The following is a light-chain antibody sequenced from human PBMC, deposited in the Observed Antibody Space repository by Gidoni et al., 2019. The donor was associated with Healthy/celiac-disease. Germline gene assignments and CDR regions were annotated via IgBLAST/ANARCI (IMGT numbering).Light chain of an antibody. CDR2: DAS. CDR3: QQYDHLPFT. CDR1: QGISNY. V-gene: IGKV1-33*01. J-gene: IGKJ3*01. Sequence: DIQMTQSPSSLSASVGDRVTITCQASQGISNYLNWYQQKPGTAPKLLIDDASNLEIGVPSRFSGSGSGTDFTFSISSLQPEDIATYYCQQYDHLPFTFGPGTKVDIK.